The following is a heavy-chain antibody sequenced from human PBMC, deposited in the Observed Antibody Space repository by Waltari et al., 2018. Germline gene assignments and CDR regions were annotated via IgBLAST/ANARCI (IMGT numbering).Heavy chain of an antibody. CDR1: GFTFSNYG. V-gene: IGHV3-33*08. J-gene: IGHJ4*02. D-gene: IGHD2-15*01. Sequence: QVQLVESGGGVVQPGRSLRLSCAASGFTFSNYGMHWVRQAPGKGLEWVAGIWYDGSKEYYADSVKGRFTISRDNSKNTVYLQMNSLRAEDTAVYYCARAGFVCSGGSCYGDYWGQGTLVTVSS. CDR3: ARAGFVCSGGSCYGDY. CDR2: IWYDGSKE.